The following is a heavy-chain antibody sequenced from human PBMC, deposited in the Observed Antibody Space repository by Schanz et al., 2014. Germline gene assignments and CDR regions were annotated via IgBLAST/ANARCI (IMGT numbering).Heavy chain of an antibody. CDR2: IIPILGIA. J-gene: IGHJ6*02. Sequence: QVQLVQSGTEVKKPGASVKVSCKASGYTFTNFYIHWVRQAPGQGLEWMGRIIPILGIATYAQKFQGRLTITADKSSSTAYMELSSLRSEDTAVYFCARDLTVDAGYVVHYYYYGMDVWGQGTTVTVSS. V-gene: IGHV1-69*09. CDR1: GYTFTNFY. CDR3: ARDLTVDAGYVVHYYYYGMDV. D-gene: IGHD5-12*01.